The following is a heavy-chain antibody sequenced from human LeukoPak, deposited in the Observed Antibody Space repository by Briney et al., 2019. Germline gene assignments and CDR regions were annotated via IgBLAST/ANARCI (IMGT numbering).Heavy chain of an antibody. Sequence: PGGSLRLSXAASGFTFTNPAMGWVRQAPGKGLEWVSVVSGTGDFIYYGDSVKGRFTISRDNSKNTLYLQMSSLRAEDTALYCCTKTRGGNPRYYFDYWGHGTLVTVSS. CDR2: VSGTGDFI. D-gene: IGHD4-23*01. CDR1: GFTFTNPA. J-gene: IGHJ4*01. V-gene: IGHV3-23*01. CDR3: TKTRGGNPRYYFDY.